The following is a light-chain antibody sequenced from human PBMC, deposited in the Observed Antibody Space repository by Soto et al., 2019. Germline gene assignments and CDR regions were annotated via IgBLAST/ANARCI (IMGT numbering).Light chain of an antibody. J-gene: IGKJ1*01. CDR2: KAS. Sequence: DIQMTQSPSTLAASVGDRITITFRASQSISSWLAWYQQKPGKAPKLLINKASSLESGVPSRFSGSGSGTEFTLTISSLQPDDFATYYCQHFNSYPWTFGQGTKVDIK. V-gene: IGKV1-5*03. CDR3: QHFNSYPWT. CDR1: QSISSW.